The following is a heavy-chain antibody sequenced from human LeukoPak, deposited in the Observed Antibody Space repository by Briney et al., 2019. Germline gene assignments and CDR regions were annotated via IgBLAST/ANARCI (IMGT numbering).Heavy chain of an antibody. J-gene: IGHJ4*02. Sequence: GGSLRLSCAPSAFTFTSYGMHWVRQAPGKGLEWVAVISYDGSNKNYANSVKGRFTISRDNSKNTLYLQMNSLRGEDTAVYYCAKDSPPDQSRPGDYWGEGALGTVSS. CDR2: ISYDGSNK. D-gene: IGHD2-2*01. V-gene: IGHV3-30*18. CDR1: AFTFTSYG. CDR3: AKDSPPDQSRPGDY.